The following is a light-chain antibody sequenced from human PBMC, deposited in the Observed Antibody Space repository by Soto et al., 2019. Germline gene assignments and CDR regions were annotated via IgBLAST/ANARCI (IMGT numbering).Light chain of an antibody. CDR3: QQTYRIPLT. J-gene: IGKJ4*01. Sequence: DVVMTQSPLSLPVTLGQPASISCRSSQSLVYNDGDTYLNWFQQRPGQSPRRLIYRVSNRDSGVPDRFSGSGSGTNFTLTISNLHPEDFATYSCQQTYRIPLTFGGGTKVDIK. V-gene: IGKV2-30*01. CDR1: QSLVYNDGDTY. CDR2: RVS.